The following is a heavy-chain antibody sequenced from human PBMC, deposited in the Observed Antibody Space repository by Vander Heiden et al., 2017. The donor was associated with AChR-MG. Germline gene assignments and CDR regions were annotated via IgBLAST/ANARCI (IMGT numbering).Heavy chain of an antibody. V-gene: IGHV1-69*01. J-gene: IGHJ4*02. CDR1: GGTLSSYD. CDR2: IIPIFGTA. D-gene: IGHD6-6*01. Sequence: QVQLVQSGAEVKKPGSSVKVSCKASGGTLSSYDISWGRKAPGQGLEWMGGIIPIFGTANYAQKVQGRVTITADESTSTAYMEMSRMRSEDTAVYYCARVNSSSDLALDYWGQG. CDR3: ARVNSSSDLALDY.